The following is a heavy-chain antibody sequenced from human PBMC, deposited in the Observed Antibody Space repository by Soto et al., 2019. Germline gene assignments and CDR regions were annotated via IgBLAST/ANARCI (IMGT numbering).Heavy chain of an antibody. Sequence: EVQLLESGGGLVQPGGSLRLSCAASGFTFSSYAMSWVRQAPGKGLEWVSAISGSGGSTYYADSVKGRFTISRDNYKNTLYLQMNSLRAEDTAVYYCAKVQRSENRNPGVAVAGVRLNYFDYWGQGTLVTVSS. CDR1: GFTFSSYA. J-gene: IGHJ4*02. V-gene: IGHV3-23*01. CDR2: ISGSGGST. CDR3: AKVQRSENRNPGVAVAGVRLNYFDY. D-gene: IGHD6-19*01.